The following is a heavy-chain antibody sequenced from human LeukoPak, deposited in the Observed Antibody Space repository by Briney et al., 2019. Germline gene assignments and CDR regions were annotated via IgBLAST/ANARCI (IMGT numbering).Heavy chain of an antibody. V-gene: IGHV3-23*01. D-gene: IGHD4-17*01. CDR2: ISGSGGST. Sequence: GGSLRLSCAASGFTFTNYAMIWVRQAPGKGLEWVSAISGSGGSTYYADSVKGRFTISRDNSKNTLFLQVNSLRAEDTAVYYCGKDPNGDYVGAFDMWGQGTMVTVSP. CDR3: GKDPNGDYVGAFDM. CDR1: GFTFTNYA. J-gene: IGHJ3*02.